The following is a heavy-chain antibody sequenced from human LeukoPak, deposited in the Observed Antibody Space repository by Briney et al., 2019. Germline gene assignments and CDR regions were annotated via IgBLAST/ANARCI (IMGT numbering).Heavy chain of an antibody. D-gene: IGHD3-22*01. CDR2: IWYDGSDK. V-gene: IGHV3-33*01. J-gene: IGHJ4*02. Sequence: GSLRLSCAASGFTFSSYGMHWVRQAPGKGLEWVAVIWYDGSDKYYADSVKGRFTISRDNSKNTLYLQMGSLRAEDMAVYYCARDGGYDNSGYNSFDYWGQGTLVTVSS. CDR3: ARDGGYDNSGYNSFDY. CDR1: GFTFSSYG.